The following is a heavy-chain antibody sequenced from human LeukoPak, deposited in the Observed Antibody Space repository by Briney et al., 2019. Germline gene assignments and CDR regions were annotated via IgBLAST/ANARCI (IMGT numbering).Heavy chain of an antibody. CDR3: AKDSTDNGSGILDY. CDR1: GFTFSTYA. Sequence: PGRSLRLSCAASGFTFSTYAMSWVRQAPGKGLEWVSAISGRDDSTYYADSVKGRFTISRDNSKNTLYLQMISLRDEDTAVYYCAKDSTDNGSGILDYWGQGTLVTVSS. D-gene: IGHD3-10*01. V-gene: IGHV3-23*01. J-gene: IGHJ4*02. CDR2: ISGRDDST.